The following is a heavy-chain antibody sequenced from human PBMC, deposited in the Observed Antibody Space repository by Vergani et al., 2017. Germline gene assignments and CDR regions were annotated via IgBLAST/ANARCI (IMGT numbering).Heavy chain of an antibody. D-gene: IGHD6-19*01. Sequence: QVQLVQSGAEVKKPGSSVKVSCKASGGTFSSYAISWVRQAPGQGLEWMGGIIPIFGTANYAQKFQGRVTITADESTRTATMELSSLRAEDTAVYYCARGGRAVAVTFDYWGQGTLVTVSS. CDR1: GGTFSSYA. CDR3: ARGGRAVAVTFDY. CDR2: IIPIFGTA. V-gene: IGHV1-69*01. J-gene: IGHJ4*02.